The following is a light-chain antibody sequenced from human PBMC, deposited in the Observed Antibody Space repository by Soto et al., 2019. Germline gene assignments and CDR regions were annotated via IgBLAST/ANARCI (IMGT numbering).Light chain of an antibody. CDR2: AAS. CDR3: QQTASTPYT. J-gene: IGKJ2*01. Sequence: DTQMTQSPSSLSASVGDRVTITCRASQSINTYLNWYQQKPGEAPNLLIYAASSLQSGVPPRFGGSGSETHFTLTINSLQPEDFATYYCQQTASTPYTFGQGT. CDR1: QSINTY. V-gene: IGKV1-39*01.